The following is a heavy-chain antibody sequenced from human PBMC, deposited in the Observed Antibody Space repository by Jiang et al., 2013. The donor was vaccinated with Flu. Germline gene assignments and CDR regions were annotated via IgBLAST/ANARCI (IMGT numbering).Heavy chain of an antibody. CDR2: ISGSGGST. J-gene: IGHJ4*02. V-gene: IGHV3-23*01. Sequence: GLVQPGGSLRLSCAASGFTFSSYAMSWVRQAPGKGLEWVSAISGSGGSTYYADSVKGRFTISRDNSKNTLYLQMNSLRAEDTAVYYCATIGYCSGGSCYSPLDYWGQGTLVTVSS. D-gene: IGHD2-15*01. CDR1: GFTFSSYA. CDR3: ATIGYCSGGSCYSPLDY.